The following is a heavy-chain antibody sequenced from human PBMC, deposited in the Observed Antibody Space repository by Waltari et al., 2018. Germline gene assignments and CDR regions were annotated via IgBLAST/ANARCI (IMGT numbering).Heavy chain of an antibody. CDR1: GFTVTDNY. J-gene: IGHJ4*02. V-gene: IGHV3-53*01. Sequence: EVQLVESGGGLIQPGGSLRLSCAASGFTVTDNYMSWVRQAPGKGLEGVSVIYTDGRTYYADSVKGRFTVSRDDSKNTLHLQMNSLRAEDTAMYYCARDGFPDDYGDYLGYWGQGTLVTVSS. CDR2: IYTDGRT. CDR3: ARDGFPDDYGDYLGY. D-gene: IGHD4-17*01.